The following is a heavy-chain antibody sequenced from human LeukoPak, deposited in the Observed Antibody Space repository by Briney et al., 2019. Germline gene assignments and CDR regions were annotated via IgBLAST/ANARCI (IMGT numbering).Heavy chain of an antibody. V-gene: IGHV1-3*01. J-gene: IGHJ4*02. CDR1: GYTFTSYA. Sequence: ASVKVSYKASGYTFTSYAMHWVRQAPGQRLEWMGWINAGNGNTKYSQKFQGRVTITRDTSASTAYMELSSLRSEDTAVYYCARDLGYTSIAARSFDYWGQGTLVTVSS. CDR3: ARDLGYTSIAARSFDY. D-gene: IGHD3-16*02. CDR2: INAGNGNT.